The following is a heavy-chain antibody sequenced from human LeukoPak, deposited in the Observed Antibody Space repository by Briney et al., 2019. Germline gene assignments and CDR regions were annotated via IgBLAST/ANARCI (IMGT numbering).Heavy chain of an antibody. Sequence: PGRSLRLSCGGSGFILGDHAMTWVRQPPGKGLEWVGFIRSNFYGGTKEYAASVQGRFTLSRDDSKNIVYLQMNSLKIEDTAVYYCARGPIELWIHNGMDVWGQGTTVTVSS. D-gene: IGHD3-16*01. CDR3: ARGPIELWIHNGMDV. J-gene: IGHJ6*02. V-gene: IGHV3-49*04. CDR2: IRSNFYGGTK. CDR1: GFILGDHA.